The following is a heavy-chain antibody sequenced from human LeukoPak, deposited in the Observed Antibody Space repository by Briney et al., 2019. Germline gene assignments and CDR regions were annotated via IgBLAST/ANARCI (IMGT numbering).Heavy chain of an antibody. V-gene: IGHV3-23*01. D-gene: IGHD3-9*01. Sequence: GGSLRLSCAASGFTFSSYAMSWVRQAPGKGLEWVSAISGSGGSTYYADSVKGRFTISRDNSKNTLYLQMNSLRAEDTAVYYCAKRSVDPRGYYYYYMDVWGKGTTVTVSS. CDR3: AKRSVDPRGYYYYYMDV. CDR1: GFTFSSYA. CDR2: ISGSGGST. J-gene: IGHJ6*03.